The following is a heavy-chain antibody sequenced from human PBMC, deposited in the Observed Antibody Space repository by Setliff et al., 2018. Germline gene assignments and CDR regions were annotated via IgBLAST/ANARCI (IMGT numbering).Heavy chain of an antibody. Sequence: PSETLSLTCAAYGGTFSDYHWTWIRQSPEKGLEGIVHIFLPGSTDYDPSFRSRATISLDMSKTEFYLRMDSVTSADPAVYYCVRSAVYCASDCYPRYFDSWGQGTLVNVSS. J-gene: IGHJ4*02. CDR2: IFLPGST. V-gene: IGHV4-34*10. CDR3: VRSAVYCASDCYPRYFDS. D-gene: IGHD2-21*01. CDR1: GGTFSDYH.